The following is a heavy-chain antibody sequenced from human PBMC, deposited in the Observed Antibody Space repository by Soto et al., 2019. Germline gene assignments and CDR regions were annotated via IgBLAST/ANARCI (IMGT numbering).Heavy chain of an antibody. CDR3: AILPLSGSGFDC. Sequence: EVQLVASGGGLVQPGGSLRLSCAASGFTFDDYAIHWVRQEPGKGLEWVSGISWNGAATGYMNSVKGRFSISRDNTKYTLDLQMNRLRSEDTAVYYCAILPLSGSGFDCWGQGTLVTVSS. CDR2: ISWNGAAT. V-gene: IGHV3-9*01. D-gene: IGHD3-10*01. CDR1: GFTFDDYA. J-gene: IGHJ4*02.